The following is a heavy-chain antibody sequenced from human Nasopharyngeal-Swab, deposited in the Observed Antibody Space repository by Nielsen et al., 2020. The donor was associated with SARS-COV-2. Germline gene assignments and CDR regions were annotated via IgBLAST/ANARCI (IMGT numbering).Heavy chain of an antibody. Sequence: GESLKISCKGFGHSFSNYWFAWERQKPGKGLEWMGIIYPGNSDTRYSPSFQGQVTISADKSISTAYLQWSSLRASDTAIYYCARQRTTLTLGRAFDLWGQGTMVTVSS. V-gene: IGHV5-51*01. CDR3: ARQRTTLTLGRAFDL. D-gene: IGHD4-17*01. CDR1: GHSFSNYW. J-gene: IGHJ3*01. CDR2: IYPGNSDT.